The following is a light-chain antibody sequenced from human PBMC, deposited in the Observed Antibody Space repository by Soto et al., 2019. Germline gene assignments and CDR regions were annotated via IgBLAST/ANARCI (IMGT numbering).Light chain of an antibody. Sequence: QSVLTQPASVSGSPGQSITISCTGTSSDVGSYKLVSWYQQHPGKAPKLMIYEGNKRPSGVSNRFSGSKSANTASLTISGLQTEDEADYYCCSYAGTNTFVFGTGTKLTVL. CDR3: CSYAGTNTFV. J-gene: IGLJ1*01. CDR2: EGN. CDR1: SSDVGSYKL. V-gene: IGLV2-23*01.